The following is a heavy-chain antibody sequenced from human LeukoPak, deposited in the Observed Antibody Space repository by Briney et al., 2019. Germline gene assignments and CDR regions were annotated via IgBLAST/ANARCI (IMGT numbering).Heavy chain of an antibody. D-gene: IGHD2-21*02. CDR1: GFTFSSYE. Sequence: GGSLRLSCAASGFTFSSYEMNWVRQAPGKGLEWVSYISSSGRTTYYADSVKGRFTISRDNAKNSLYLQMNSLRAEDTAVYYCARGAIVVVTAPDYWGQGTLVTVSS. CDR2: ISSSGRTT. CDR3: ARGAIVVVTAPDY. J-gene: IGHJ4*02. V-gene: IGHV3-48*03.